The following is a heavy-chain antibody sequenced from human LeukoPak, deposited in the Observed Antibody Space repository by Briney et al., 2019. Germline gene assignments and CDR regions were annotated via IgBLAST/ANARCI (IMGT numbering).Heavy chain of an antibody. CDR2: ISSSGSTI. J-gene: IGHJ4*02. CDR1: GFTFSSYE. CDR3: AKSSPPPLRY. Sequence: GGSLRLSCAASGFTFSSYEINWVRQAPGKGLEWLSYISSSGSTIYYADSVKGRFTISRDNAKNSLYLQMNSLRAEDTAVYYCAKSSPPPLRYWGQGTLVTVSS. V-gene: IGHV3-48*03.